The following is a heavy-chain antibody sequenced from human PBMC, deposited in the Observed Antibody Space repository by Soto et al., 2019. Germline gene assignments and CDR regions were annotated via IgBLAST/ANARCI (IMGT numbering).Heavy chain of an antibody. Sequence: GGSLRLSCAASGFSFRNYAMSWVRQAPGKGLEWISTLTGSSSNIYYADSVKGRFAISRDNSRNTLYLQMNSLTAEDTAVYCCANARATNGLLTHDYWCQGTLVAVSS. V-gene: IGHV3-23*01. CDR3: ANARATNGLLTHDY. D-gene: IGHD2-8*01. CDR1: GFSFRNYA. CDR2: LTGSSSNI. J-gene: IGHJ4*01.